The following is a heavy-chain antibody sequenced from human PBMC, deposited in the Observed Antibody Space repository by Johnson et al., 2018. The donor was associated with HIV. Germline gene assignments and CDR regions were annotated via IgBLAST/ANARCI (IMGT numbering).Heavy chain of an antibody. Sequence: VQLVESGGGLVKPGGSLRVSCAASGFTFSNAWMNWVRQAPGKGLEWVGRIRSKTDGGTTDYAAPVKGRFTISRDDSKNTLFLQMSSLKTDDTAVYYCTTAIVIDAFDIWGQGTMVTVSS. CDR2: IRSKTDGGTT. J-gene: IGHJ3*02. V-gene: IGHV3-15*01. CDR3: TTAIVIDAFDI. CDR1: GFTFSNAW. D-gene: IGHD3-16*02.